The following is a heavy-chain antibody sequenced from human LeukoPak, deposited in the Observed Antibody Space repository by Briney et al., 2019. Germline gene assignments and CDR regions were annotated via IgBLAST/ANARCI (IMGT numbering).Heavy chain of an antibody. CDR1: GYTFTSYD. CDR3: ARVGRGKPGDYGYYYYYMDV. J-gene: IGHJ6*03. V-gene: IGHV1-8*01. D-gene: IGHD4-17*01. CDR2: MNPNSGNT. Sequence: GASVKVSCKASGYTFTSYDINWVRQATGQGLEWMGWMNPNSGNTGYAQKFQGRVTMTRNTSISTAYMELSSLRSEDTAVYYCARVGRGKPGDYGYYYYYMDVWGKGTTVTISS.